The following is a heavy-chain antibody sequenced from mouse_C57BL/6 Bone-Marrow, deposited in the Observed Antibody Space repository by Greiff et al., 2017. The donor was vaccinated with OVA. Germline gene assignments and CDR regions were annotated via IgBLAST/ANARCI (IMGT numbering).Heavy chain of an antibody. Sequence: EVQLQQSGPELVKPGASVKISCKASGYTFTDYYMNWVKQSHGKSLEWIGDINPNNGGTSYNQKFKGKATLTVDKSSSTAYMELRSLTSEDSAVYYCARVYDSLAYWGQGTLVTVSA. CDR3: ARVYDSLAY. V-gene: IGHV1-26*01. J-gene: IGHJ3*01. CDR2: INPNNGGT. CDR1: GYTFTDYY. D-gene: IGHD2-4*01.